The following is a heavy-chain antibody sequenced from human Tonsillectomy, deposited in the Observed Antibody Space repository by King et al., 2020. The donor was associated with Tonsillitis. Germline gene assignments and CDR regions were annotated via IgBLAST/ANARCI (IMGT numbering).Heavy chain of an antibody. J-gene: IGHJ4*02. CDR1: GFTFSSYA. Sequence: VQLVESGGGVVQPGGSLRLSCGASGFTFSSYAMHWVRQAPGKGLEWVAFISYDGKIKYYADSVKGRFTIYRDNSQNTLYVQMNSLKPEDTAVFYCAKEDYSGCPFESGGQGPPVTVPS. V-gene: IGHV3-30*02. CDR2: ISYDGKIK. D-gene: IGHD6-19*01. CDR3: AKEDYSGCPFES.